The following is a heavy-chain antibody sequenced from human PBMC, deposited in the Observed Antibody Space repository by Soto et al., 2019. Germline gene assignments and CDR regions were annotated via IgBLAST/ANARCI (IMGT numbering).Heavy chain of an antibody. CDR2: INHSGST. V-gene: IGHV4-34*01. CDR1: GGSFSGYY. J-gene: IGHJ4*02. CDR3: ARVQLYYYDSRGDPNPSTYYFDY. Sequence: PSETLSLTCAVYGGSFSGYYWSWSLQPPRKGLEWIGEINHSGSTNYNPSLKSRVTISVDTSKNQFSLKLSSVTAADTAVYYCARVQLYYYDSRGDPNPSTYYFDYWGQGTLVTVSS. D-gene: IGHD3-22*01.